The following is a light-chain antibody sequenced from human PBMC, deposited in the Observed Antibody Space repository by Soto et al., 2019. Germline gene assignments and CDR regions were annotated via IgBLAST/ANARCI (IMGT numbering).Light chain of an antibody. CDR3: QQYNSYPLT. CDR2: KAS. CDR1: HTISGW. Sequence: DTQMTQSPSTLSASVGDRVTITCRASHTISGWLAWYQQIVGKVARLLIYKASTLERGVPSRFSGSASGTEFTLTISSLQPDDFATYYCQQYNSYPLTFGGGTKVEIK. V-gene: IGKV1-5*03. J-gene: IGKJ4*01.